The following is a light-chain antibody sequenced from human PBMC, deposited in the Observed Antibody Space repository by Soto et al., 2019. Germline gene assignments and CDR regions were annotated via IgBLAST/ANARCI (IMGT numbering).Light chain of an antibody. CDR1: QTISSW. CDR2: KAS. J-gene: IGKJ1*01. CDR3: QQDNSYPEH. Sequence: IPVNQPPSTLSPSLLSIVTITCRASQTISSWLAWYQQKPGKAPKLLIYKASTLKSGVPSRFSGSGSGTEFTLTISSLQPDDFATYYCQQDNSYPEHFGQGTIVEIK. V-gene: IGKV1-5*03.